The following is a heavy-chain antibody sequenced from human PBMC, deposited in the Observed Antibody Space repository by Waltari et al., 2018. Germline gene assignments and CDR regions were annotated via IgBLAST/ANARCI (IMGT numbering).Heavy chain of an antibody. V-gene: IGHV1-69*08. CDR3: ASCILTGYYGSKHYFDY. J-gene: IGHJ4*02. Sequence: QVQLVQSGAEVKKPGSSVKVSCKASGGTFSSYAISWVRQAPGQGLEWMGRISPIFGTANYAQKFQGRVTITADKSTSTAYMELSSLRSEDTAVYYCASCILTGYYGSKHYFDYWGQGTLVTVSS. CDR1: GGTFSSYA. CDR2: ISPIFGTA. D-gene: IGHD3-9*01.